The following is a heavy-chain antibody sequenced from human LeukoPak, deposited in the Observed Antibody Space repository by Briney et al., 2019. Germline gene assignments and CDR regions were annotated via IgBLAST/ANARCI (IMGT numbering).Heavy chain of an antibody. V-gene: IGHV1-2*02. D-gene: IGHD5-24*01. CDR1: GYTFTDYH. J-gene: IGHJ4*02. CDR3: ARGGHGHTQNDY. Sequence: ASVKVSCKASGYTFTDYHIHWLRKALGQGLEWLGWINPNTGGTNYAQNFQGRVTMTRDTSITTSYMDLSSLLSDDTALYYCARGGHGHTQNDYWGQGTLVTVSS. CDR2: INPNTGGT.